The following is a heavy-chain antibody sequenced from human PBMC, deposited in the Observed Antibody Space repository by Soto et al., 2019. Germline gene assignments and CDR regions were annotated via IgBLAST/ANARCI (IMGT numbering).Heavy chain of an antibody. CDR3: AIHVGCSITFLQCPVDY. V-gene: IGHV5-51*01. J-gene: IGHJ4*02. CDR1: GYSFTDYW. D-gene: IGHD2-2*01. CDR2: IYPGDSDT. Sequence: ESLKISCKGSGYSFTDYWIDWVRQMPGKGLEWMGIIYPGDSDTRYSPSFQGQVTISADKSTSTAYLQLNSLKASDTAMYYCAIHVGCSITFLQCPVDYWGQGSLVTVSS.